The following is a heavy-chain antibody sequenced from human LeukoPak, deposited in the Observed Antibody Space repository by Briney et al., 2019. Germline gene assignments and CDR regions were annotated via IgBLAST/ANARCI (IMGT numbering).Heavy chain of an antibody. J-gene: IGHJ4*02. CDR2: ISGSGGST. D-gene: IGHD2-15*01. V-gene: IGHV3-23*01. CDR1: GFTVSSNY. Sequence: GGSLRLSCAASGFTVSSNYMSWVRQAPGKGLEWVSAISGSGGSTYYADSVKGRFTISRDNSKNTLYLQMNSLRAEDTAVYYCAKESGSSVVVVAATPGALDYWGQGTLVTVSS. CDR3: AKESGSSVVVVAATPGALDY.